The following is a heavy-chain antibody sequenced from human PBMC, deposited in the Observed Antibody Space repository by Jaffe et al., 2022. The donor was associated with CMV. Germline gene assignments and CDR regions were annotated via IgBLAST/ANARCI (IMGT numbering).Heavy chain of an antibody. J-gene: IGHJ5*02. CDR3: ARLVVVAAPSKWFDP. Sequence: QVQLQQWGAGLLKPSETLSLTCAVYGGSFSGYYWSWIRQPPGKGLEWIGEINHSGSTNYNPSLKSRVTISVDTSKNQFSLKLSSVTAADTAVYYCARLVVVAAPSKWFDPWGQGTLVTVSS. V-gene: IGHV4-34*01. CDR2: INHSGST. D-gene: IGHD2-15*01. CDR1: GGSFSGYY.